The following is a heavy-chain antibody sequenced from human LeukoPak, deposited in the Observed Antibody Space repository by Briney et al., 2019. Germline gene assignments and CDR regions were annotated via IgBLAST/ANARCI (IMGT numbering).Heavy chain of an antibody. Sequence: GRSLRLSCAASGFTFSSYGMHWVRQAPGKGLEWVAVISYDGSNKYYADSVKGRFTISRDNSKNTLYLQMNSLRAEDTAVYYCAKDRGENDAFDIWGQGTMVTVSS. CDR1: GFTFSSYG. CDR2: ISYDGSNK. CDR3: AKDRGENDAFDI. D-gene: IGHD3-10*01. J-gene: IGHJ3*02. V-gene: IGHV3-30*18.